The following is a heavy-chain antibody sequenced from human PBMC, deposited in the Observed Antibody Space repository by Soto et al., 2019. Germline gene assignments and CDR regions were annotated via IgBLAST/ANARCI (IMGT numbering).Heavy chain of an antibody. CDR3: ARSRYYYDSSGYYYKRTPPDY. D-gene: IGHD3-22*01. J-gene: IGHJ4*02. CDR2: INHSGST. CDR1: GGSFSGYY. V-gene: IGHV4-34*01. Sequence: PSETLSLTCAVYGGSFSGYYWSWIRQPPGKGLEWIGEINHSGSTNYNPSLKSRVTISVDTSKNQFSLKLSSVTAADTAVYYCARSRYYYDSSGYYYKRTPPDYWDQGTLVTVSS.